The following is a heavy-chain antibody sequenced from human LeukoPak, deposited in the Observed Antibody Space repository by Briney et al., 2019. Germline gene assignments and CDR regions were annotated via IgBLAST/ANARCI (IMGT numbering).Heavy chain of an antibody. J-gene: IGHJ4*02. Sequence: GGSLRLSCAASGFTFNNYVMNWVRQAPGKGLEWVSAISGRGGSTYYADSVKGRSTISRANSKNTLYLQMNSLRAEDTAVYYCAKDAAAAGYFDYWGQGTLVTVSS. D-gene: IGHD6-13*01. V-gene: IGHV3-23*01. CDR3: AKDAAAAGYFDY. CDR2: ISGRGGST. CDR1: GFTFNNYV.